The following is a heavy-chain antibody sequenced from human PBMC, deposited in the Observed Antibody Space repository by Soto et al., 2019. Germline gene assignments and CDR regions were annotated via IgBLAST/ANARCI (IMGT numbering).Heavy chain of an antibody. CDR1: GGTFSSYA. D-gene: IGHD2-2*01. CDR2: IIPIFGTA. J-gene: IGHJ4*02. V-gene: IGHV1-69*01. CDR3: ASPLHCSSTSCPFDY. Sequence: QVQLVQSGAEVKKPGSSVKVSCKASGGTFSSYAISWVRQAPGQGLEWMGGIIPIFGTANYAQKFQGRVTSTADESTSTAYMELSSLRSEDTAVYYCASPLHCSSTSCPFDYWGQGTLVTVSS.